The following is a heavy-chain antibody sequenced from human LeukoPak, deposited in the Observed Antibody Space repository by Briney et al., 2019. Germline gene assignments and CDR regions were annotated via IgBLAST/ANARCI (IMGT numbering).Heavy chain of an antibody. CDR2: ISTYNDNT. CDR1: GYTFTSYG. Sequence: ASVKVSCKASGYTFTSYGISWVRQAPGQGLEWMGWISTYNDNTDYAQRFQGRVTMNTDTSTSTAYMELGGLTSDDSAVYYCARSNSGSYYHFDYWGQGTLVTVSS. D-gene: IGHD1-26*01. J-gene: IGHJ4*02. CDR3: ARSNSGSYYHFDY. V-gene: IGHV1-18*01.